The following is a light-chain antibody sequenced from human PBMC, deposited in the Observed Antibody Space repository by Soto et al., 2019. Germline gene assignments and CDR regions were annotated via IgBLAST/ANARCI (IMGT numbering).Light chain of an antibody. CDR1: QSVKSN. V-gene: IGKV3-15*01. CDR2: GAS. CDR3: QQYNNWPPWT. J-gene: IGKJ1*01. Sequence: EIVMTQSPATLSVSAGERATLSCRASQSVKSNLAWYQHKPGQAPRLLIYGASIRATGIPARFSGSGSGTEFTLTISSLQSEDFAVYFCQQYNNWPPWTFGQGTKVEI.